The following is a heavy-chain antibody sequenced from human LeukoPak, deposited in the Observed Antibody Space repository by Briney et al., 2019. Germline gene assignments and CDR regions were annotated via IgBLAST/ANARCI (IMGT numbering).Heavy chain of an antibody. J-gene: IGHJ4*02. Sequence: GRSLRLSCAASGFTFDDYAMHWVRQAPGKGLEWVSGISWNSGSIGYADSVKGRFTISRVNAKNSLYLQMNSLRAEDMALYYCARAVGATLGPAPNYFDYWGQGTLVTVSS. D-gene: IGHD1-26*01. CDR1: GFTFDDYA. V-gene: IGHV3-9*03. CDR3: ARAVGATLGPAPNYFDY. CDR2: ISWNSGSI.